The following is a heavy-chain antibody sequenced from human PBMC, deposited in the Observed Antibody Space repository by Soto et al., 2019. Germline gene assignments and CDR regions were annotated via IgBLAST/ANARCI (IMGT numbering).Heavy chain of an antibody. CDR3: TRGDSTDCSNGVCSFFYNHELDV. CDR1: GYSFTDYH. D-gene: IGHD2-8*01. J-gene: IGHJ6*02. Sequence: ASVKVSCKASGYSFTDYHIHWVRQAPGQGLEWLGRINPKSGGTSTAQKFQGWVTMTTDTSIRTASMELTRLTSDDPAIYYLTRGDSTDCSNGVCSFFYNHELDVWGQGTTVTVSS. CDR2: INPKSGGT. V-gene: IGHV1-2*04.